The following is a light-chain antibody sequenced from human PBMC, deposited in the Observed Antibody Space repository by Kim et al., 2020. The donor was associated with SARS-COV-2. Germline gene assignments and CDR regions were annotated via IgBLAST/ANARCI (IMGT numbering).Light chain of an antibody. CDR3: SSFAGSHYV. Sequence: GQSVSISCTGTSSDVGAYNYVSWYQQHPGKAPQLMIYEVSKRPSGVPDRFSGSKSGNTASLTVSGLQAEDEADYYCSSFAGSHYVFGTGTKVTVL. CDR1: SSDVGAYNY. J-gene: IGLJ1*01. CDR2: EVS. V-gene: IGLV2-8*01.